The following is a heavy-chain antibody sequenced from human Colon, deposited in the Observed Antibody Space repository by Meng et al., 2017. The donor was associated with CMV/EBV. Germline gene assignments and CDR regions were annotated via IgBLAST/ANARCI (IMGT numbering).Heavy chain of an antibody. J-gene: IGHJ4*02. D-gene: IGHD3-22*01. CDR2: ISSSGTI. CDR1: GFTFSSYS. Sequence: GESLKISCAASGFTFSSYSMNWVRQAPGKGLEWVSSISSSGTIYYADSVKGRFTISRDNAKNSLYLQMNSLRAEDTAVYFCARDYYDTSGSIWGQGTLVTVSS. CDR3: ARDYYDTSGSI. V-gene: IGHV3-69-1*02.